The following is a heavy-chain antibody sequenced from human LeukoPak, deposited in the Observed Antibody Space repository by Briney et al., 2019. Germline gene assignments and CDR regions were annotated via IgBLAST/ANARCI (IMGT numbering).Heavy chain of an antibody. J-gene: IGHJ3*02. CDR3: ARVRRFYYDSSTKGAFDI. CDR2: INHSGST. D-gene: IGHD3-22*01. Sequence: SETLSLTCAVYGGSFSGYYWSWIRQPPGKELEWIGEINHSGSTNYNPSLKSRVTISVDTSKKQFSLKLSSVTAADTAVYYCARVRRFYYDSSTKGAFDIWGQGTMVTVSS. V-gene: IGHV4-34*01. CDR1: GGSFSGYY.